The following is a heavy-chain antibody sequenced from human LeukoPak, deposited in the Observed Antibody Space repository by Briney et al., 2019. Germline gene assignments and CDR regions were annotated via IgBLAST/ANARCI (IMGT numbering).Heavy chain of an antibody. V-gene: IGHV3-21*01. CDR2: ISSSSSYI. CDR1: GFTFSSYW. CDR3: ARDSRLAVAGSFDY. D-gene: IGHD6-19*01. Sequence: GGSLRLSCAASGFTFSSYWMSWVRQAPGKGLEWVSSISSSSSYIYYADSVKGRFTISRDNAKNSLYLQMNSLRAEDTAVYYCARDSRLAVAGSFDYWGQGTLVTVSS. J-gene: IGHJ4*02.